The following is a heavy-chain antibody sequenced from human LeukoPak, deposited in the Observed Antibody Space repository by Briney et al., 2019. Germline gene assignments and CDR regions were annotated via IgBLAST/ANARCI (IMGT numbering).Heavy chain of an antibody. Sequence: ASVKVSCKASGYTFTMYYIHWVRQAPGQGLEWMGMINPSDGATTYAQRFQGRVTMTRNTSISTAYMELSSLRSEDTAVYYCARVSTYFGVVTDFDYWGQGTLVTVSS. CDR2: INPSDGAT. CDR3: ARVSTYFGVVTDFDY. D-gene: IGHD3-3*01. J-gene: IGHJ4*02. CDR1: GYTFTMYY. V-gene: IGHV1-46*01.